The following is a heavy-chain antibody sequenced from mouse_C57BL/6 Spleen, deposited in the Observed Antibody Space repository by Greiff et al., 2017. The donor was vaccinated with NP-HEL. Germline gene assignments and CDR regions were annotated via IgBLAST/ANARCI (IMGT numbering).Heavy chain of an antibody. J-gene: IGHJ4*01. Sequence: QVQLQQPGAELVRPGTSVKLSCKASGYTFTSYWMHWVKQRPGQGLEWIGVIDPSDSYTNYNQKFKGKATLTVDTSSSTAYMKRSSLTSEDSAVYYCASRSLYGSSRLGAMDYWGQGTSVTVSS. CDR3: ASRSLYGSSRLGAMDY. D-gene: IGHD1-1*01. CDR1: GYTFTSYW. CDR2: IDPSDSYT. V-gene: IGHV1-59*01.